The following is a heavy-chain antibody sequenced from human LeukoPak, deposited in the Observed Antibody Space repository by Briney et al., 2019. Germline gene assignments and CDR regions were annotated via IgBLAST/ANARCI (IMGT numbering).Heavy chain of an antibody. CDR2: IKQDGSEK. CDR1: GFTFSSYW. V-gene: IGHV3-7*01. Sequence: GGSLRLSCAAFGFTFSSYWMSWVRQAPGKGLEWVANIKQDGSEKYYVDSVKGRFTISRDNAKNSLYLQMNSLRAEDTAVYYCARASGYYDSSGYRLSNWFDPWGQGTLVTVSS. CDR3: ARASGYYDSSGYRLSNWFDP. D-gene: IGHD3-22*01. J-gene: IGHJ5*02.